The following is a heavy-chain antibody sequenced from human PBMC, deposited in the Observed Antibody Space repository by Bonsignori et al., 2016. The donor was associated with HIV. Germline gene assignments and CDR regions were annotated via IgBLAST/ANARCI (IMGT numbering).Heavy chain of an antibody. D-gene: IGHD3-16*02. V-gene: IGHV3-23*01. J-gene: IGHJ3*02. CDR2: ISGSGGST. Sequence: WIRQPPGKGLEWVSAISGSGGSTYYADSVKGRFSISRDNSKNTLYLQMNSLRAEDTAVYYCAKEREKYVDYVWGSYRYDAFDIWGQGTVVTVSS. CDR3: AKEREKYVDYVWGSYRYDAFDI.